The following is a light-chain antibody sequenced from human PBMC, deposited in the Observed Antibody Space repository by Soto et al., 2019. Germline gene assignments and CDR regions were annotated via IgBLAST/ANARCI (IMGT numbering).Light chain of an antibody. CDR3: AAWDDSLNGPHYV. CDR2: RDT. CDR1: SSNGGNHY. V-gene: IGLV1-47*01. Sequence: QSLLTQLPSASGTPGQRVTVSCSGSSSNGGNHYVYWYQHLPGTAPELLIYRDTQRPSGVPDRFTGSRSGVSASLTISGLRSEDEADYYCAAWDDSLNGPHYVFGTGTKVTVL. J-gene: IGLJ1*01.